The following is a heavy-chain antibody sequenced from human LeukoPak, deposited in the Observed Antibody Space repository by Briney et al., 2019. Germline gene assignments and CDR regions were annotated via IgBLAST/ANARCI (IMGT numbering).Heavy chain of an antibody. CDR1: GGSVSSGSYY. D-gene: IGHD6-19*01. Sequence: SETLSLTCTVSGGSVSSGSYYWSWIRQPPGKGLEWIGYIYYSGSTNYNPSLKSRVTISVDTSKNQFSLKLSSVTAAGTAVYYCAGARSSGWYGGDLSFDYWGQGTLVTVSS. CDR3: AGARSSGWYGGDLSFDY. CDR2: IYYSGST. J-gene: IGHJ4*02. V-gene: IGHV4-61*01.